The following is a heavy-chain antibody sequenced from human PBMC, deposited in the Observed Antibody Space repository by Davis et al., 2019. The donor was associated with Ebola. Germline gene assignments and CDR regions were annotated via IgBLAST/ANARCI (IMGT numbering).Heavy chain of an antibody. J-gene: IGHJ6*02. D-gene: IGHD6-19*01. V-gene: IGHV3-15*07. Sequence: PAGSLTLSCAPSAFTFSTAWMNWVRQAPGKGLEWVGRIKSKTDGGTTDYAAPVKGRFTISREDSKNTLFLQMNSLKTEDTAVYYCSTRTSSGWKLYGMDVWGQGTTVTVSS. CDR3: STRTSSGWKLYGMDV. CDR1: AFTFSTAW. CDR2: IKSKTDGGTT.